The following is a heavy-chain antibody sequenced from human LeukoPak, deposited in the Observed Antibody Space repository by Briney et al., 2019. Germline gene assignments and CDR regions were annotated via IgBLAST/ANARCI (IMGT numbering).Heavy chain of an antibody. D-gene: IGHD3-10*01. J-gene: IGHJ4*02. V-gene: IGHV3-23*01. Sequence: GGSLGLSCAASGFTFSSYAMSWVRQAPGKGLEWVSAISGSGGSTYYADSVKGRFTISRDNSKNTLYLQMNSLRAEDTAVYYCATALHYYGSGSPQYWGQGTLVTVSS. CDR1: GFTFSSYA. CDR3: ATALHYYGSGSPQY. CDR2: ISGSGGST.